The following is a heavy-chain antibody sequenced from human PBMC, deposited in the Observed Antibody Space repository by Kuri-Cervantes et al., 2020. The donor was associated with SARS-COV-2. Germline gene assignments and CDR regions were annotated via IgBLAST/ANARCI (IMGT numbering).Heavy chain of an antibody. D-gene: IGHD3-16*01. V-gene: IGHV3-23*01. Sequence: GGSLRLSCAAPGFTFSSYAMSWVRQAPGKGLEWVSAISGSGGSTYYADSVKGRFTISRDNSKNTLYLQMNSLKPEDTAVYYCARGKSWGLGYFDYWGQGTLVTVSS. J-gene: IGHJ4*02. CDR1: GFTFSSYA. CDR3: ARGKSWGLGYFDY. CDR2: ISGSGGST.